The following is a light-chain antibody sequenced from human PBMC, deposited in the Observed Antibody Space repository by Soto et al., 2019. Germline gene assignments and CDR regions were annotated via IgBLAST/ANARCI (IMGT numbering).Light chain of an antibody. V-gene: IGLV2-14*03. Sequence: QSVLTQPASVSGSPGQSITISCTGTSRDVGAYDYVSWYLQYPDKAPQLLIYYVDHRPSGVSSRFSGSKSGNTASLTISGLQDEEEGDYYCCSYADGSIYFFGTGTKVTV. J-gene: IGLJ1*01. CDR1: SRDVGAYDY. CDR2: YVD. CDR3: CSYADGSIYF.